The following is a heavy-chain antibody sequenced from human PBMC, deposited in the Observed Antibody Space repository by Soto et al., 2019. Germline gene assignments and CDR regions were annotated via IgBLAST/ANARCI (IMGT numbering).Heavy chain of an antibody. CDR1: GGSISSGGYY. CDR3: ARAVYTAMVNRGVIVTPGKFDY. V-gene: IGHV4-31*03. Sequence: SETLSLTCTVSGGSISSGGYYWSWIRQHPGKGLEWIGYIYYSGSTYYNPSLKSRVTISVDTSKNQFSLKLSSVTAADTAVYYCARAVYTAMVNRGVIVTPGKFDYWGQGTLVTVSS. D-gene: IGHD5-18*01. CDR2: IYYSGST. J-gene: IGHJ4*02.